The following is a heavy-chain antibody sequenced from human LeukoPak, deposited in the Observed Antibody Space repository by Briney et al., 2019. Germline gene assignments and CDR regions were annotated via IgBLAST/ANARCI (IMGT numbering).Heavy chain of an antibody. CDR3: ARLLHDSRGYYYFDY. Sequence: SETLSLTCTVSGGSISSSSYYWGWIRQPPGEGLQWLGSIYHSGSPYDNPSLKSRVTISVDTSKNQFSLKLSSVTAADTAVYYCARLLHDSRGYYYFDYWGPGTLVTVSS. CDR1: GGSISSSSYY. J-gene: IGHJ4*02. CDR2: IYHSGSP. D-gene: IGHD3-22*01. V-gene: IGHV4-39*01.